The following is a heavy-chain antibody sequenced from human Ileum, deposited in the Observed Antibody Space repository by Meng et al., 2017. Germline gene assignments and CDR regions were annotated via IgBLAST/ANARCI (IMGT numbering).Heavy chain of an antibody. D-gene: IGHD5-18*01. CDR2: IKEDGSTK. CDR3: ARVWSGGYTYGYV. V-gene: IGHV3-7*01. Sequence: GESLKISCAASGFIFSTHWMSWLRRVPGTGLEWVANIKEDGSTKNYLDSVKGRFTISRDNAKNSLYLEMNSLRGEDTAVYYCARVWSGGYTYGYVWGQGTLVTVSS. CDR1: GFIFSTHW. J-gene: IGHJ4*02.